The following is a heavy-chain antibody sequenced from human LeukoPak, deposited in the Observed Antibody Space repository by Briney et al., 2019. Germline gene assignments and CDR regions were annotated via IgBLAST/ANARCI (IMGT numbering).Heavy chain of an antibody. CDR3: ARPNGYYYDSSGYSAINWFDP. CDR2: INPNSGGT. J-gene: IGHJ5*02. D-gene: IGHD3-22*01. Sequence: ASVKVSCKASGGTFSSYAISWVRQAPGQGLEWMGGINPNSGGTNYAQKFQGRATMTRDTSISTAYMELSRLRSDDTAVYYCARPNGYYYDSSGYSAINWFDPWGQGTLVTVSS. V-gene: IGHV1-2*02. CDR1: GGTFSSYA.